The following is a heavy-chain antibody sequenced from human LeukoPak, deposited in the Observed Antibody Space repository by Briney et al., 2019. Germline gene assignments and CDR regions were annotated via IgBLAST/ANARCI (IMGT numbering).Heavy chain of an antibody. CDR3: VKDRWVDH. V-gene: IGHV3-64D*06. J-gene: IGHJ5*02. Sequence: GGSLRLSCSASGFILSPYAMHWVRQAPGKGLEYVSSISSEGKTTYYADSVKGRFTISRDNSKNMLYLQMNSLRPEDTAVYYCVKDRWVDHWGQGTLVTVSS. CDR2: ISSEGKTT. CDR1: GFILSPYA.